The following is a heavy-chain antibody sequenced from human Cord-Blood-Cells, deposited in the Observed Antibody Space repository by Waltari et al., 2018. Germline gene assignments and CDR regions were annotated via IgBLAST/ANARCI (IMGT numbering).Heavy chain of an antibody. V-gene: IGHV3-23*01. CDR1: GFTFRSYA. CDR3: AKGGKLGKFDY. J-gene: IGHJ4*02. CDR2: ISGSGGST. D-gene: IGHD7-27*01. Sequence: EVQLLESGGGLVQPGGSMRLSCAASGFTFRSYAMTWVRQAPGKGLEWVSAISGSGGSTYYADSVKGRFTISRDNSKNTLYLQMNSLRAEDTAVYYCAKGGKLGKFDYWGQGTLVTVSS.